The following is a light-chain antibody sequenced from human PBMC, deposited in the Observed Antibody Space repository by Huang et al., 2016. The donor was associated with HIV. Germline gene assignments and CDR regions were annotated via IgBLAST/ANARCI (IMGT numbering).Light chain of an antibody. CDR1: QSVRSN. CDR2: GAS. V-gene: IGKV3D-15*02. J-gene: IGKJ3*01. CDR3: QQYNNWAFT. Sequence: EVVMMQSPATLSVSPGERATLSCRASQSVRSNLAWYQRIPGQAPRILIYGASTRATGVPARFSGSGSGTEFTLTISSLRSEDSALYYCQQYNNWAFTFGPGTRVDIK.